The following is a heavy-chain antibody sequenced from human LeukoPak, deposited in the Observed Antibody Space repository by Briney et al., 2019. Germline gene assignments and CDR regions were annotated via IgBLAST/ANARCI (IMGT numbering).Heavy chain of an antibody. CDR1: GYTLTELS. CDR2: FDPEDGET. V-gene: IGHV1-24*01. Sequence: GASVKVSCKVSGYTLTELSMHWVRQAPGKGLEWRGGFDPEDGETIYAQKFQGRVTMTEDTSTDTAYMELSSLRSEDTAVYYCATGRIAAAGHDAFDIWGQGTMVTVSS. J-gene: IGHJ3*02. D-gene: IGHD6-13*01. CDR3: ATGRIAAAGHDAFDI.